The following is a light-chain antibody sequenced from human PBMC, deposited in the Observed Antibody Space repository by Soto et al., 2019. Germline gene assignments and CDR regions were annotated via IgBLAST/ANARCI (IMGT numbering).Light chain of an antibody. Sequence: DIQMTQSPSSLSASVGDRVTITCRASQSISSYLNWYQQKPGKAPKLLIYAASSFQSGVPSRFSGSGSGTDFTLTISSLQPEDFATYYSQQSYSTPPSFGQGTKLEIK. V-gene: IGKV1-39*01. CDR2: AAS. CDR3: QQSYSTPPS. CDR1: QSISSY. J-gene: IGKJ2*01.